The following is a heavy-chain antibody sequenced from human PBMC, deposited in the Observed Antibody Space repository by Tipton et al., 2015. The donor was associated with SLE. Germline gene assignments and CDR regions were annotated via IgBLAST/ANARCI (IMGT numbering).Heavy chain of an antibody. J-gene: IGHJ4*02. CDR3: ARGAGSSGDFDY. CDR2: IYYSGST. Sequence: TLSLTCTVSGGSLSSYYWSWIRQPPGKGLEWIGYIYYSGSTNYNPSLKSRVTISVDTSKNQFSLKLSSVTAADTAVYYCARGAGSSGDFDYWGQGTLVTVSS. CDR1: GGSLSSYY. D-gene: IGHD2-15*01. V-gene: IGHV4-59*01.